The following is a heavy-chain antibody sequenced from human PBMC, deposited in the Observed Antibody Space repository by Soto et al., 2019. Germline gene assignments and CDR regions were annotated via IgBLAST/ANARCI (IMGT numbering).Heavy chain of an antibody. D-gene: IGHD6-13*01. CDR3: ARALWIAAAGIRGGWFDP. Sequence: SETLSLTCAVYGGSFSGYYWSWIRQPPGKGLEWIGEINHSGSTNYNPSLKSRVTISVDTSKNQFSLKLSSVTAADTAVYYCARALWIAAAGIRGGWFDPWGQGTLVTVS. CDR1: GGSFSGYY. CDR2: INHSGST. V-gene: IGHV4-34*01. J-gene: IGHJ5*02.